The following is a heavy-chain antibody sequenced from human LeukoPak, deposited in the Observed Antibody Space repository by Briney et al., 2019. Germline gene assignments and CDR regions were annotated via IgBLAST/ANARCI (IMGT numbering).Heavy chain of an antibody. CDR3: ARNEAPTYGSGSYFPDY. Sequence: PSETLSLTCAVSGGSISSGGYSWSWIRQPPGKGLEWIGYIYHSGSTYYNPSLKSRVTISVDRSMNQFSLKLSSVTAADTAVYYCARNEAPTYGSGSYFPDYWGQGTLVTVSS. J-gene: IGHJ4*02. V-gene: IGHV4-30-2*01. D-gene: IGHD3-10*01. CDR2: IYHSGST. CDR1: GGSISSGGYS.